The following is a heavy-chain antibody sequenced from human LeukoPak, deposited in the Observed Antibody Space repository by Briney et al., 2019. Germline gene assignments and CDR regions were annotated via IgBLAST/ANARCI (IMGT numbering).Heavy chain of an antibody. J-gene: IGHJ5*02. CDR1: GYTFTYFY. CDR3: AALPPPTGPPREWFDP. D-gene: IGHD1-26*01. Sequence: GASVKVSCKISGYTFTYFYMHWVRQAPAKGREWRGVVTPAVRQPFSAHKFQGRVTITADTSTATAYMELSSLRSEDTALYYCAALPPPTGPPREWFDPWGQGTLVTVSP. V-gene: IGHV1-69-2*01. CDR2: VTPAVRQP.